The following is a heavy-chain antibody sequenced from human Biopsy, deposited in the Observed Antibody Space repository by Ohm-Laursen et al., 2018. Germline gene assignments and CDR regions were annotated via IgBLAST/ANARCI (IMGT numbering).Heavy chain of an antibody. CDR1: GFTFSNYG. CDR3: ARDSTINTVTTADY. D-gene: IGHD4-11*01. CDR2: IWYGGSNK. J-gene: IGHJ4*02. Sequence: SLRLSCAASGFTFSNYGMHWVRQALGKGLEWLAVIWYGGSNKYYGDSVQGRFTISRDNSKNTVYLQMNSLRAEDTAIYYCARDSTINTVTTADYWGQETLVTVSS. V-gene: IGHV3-33*01.